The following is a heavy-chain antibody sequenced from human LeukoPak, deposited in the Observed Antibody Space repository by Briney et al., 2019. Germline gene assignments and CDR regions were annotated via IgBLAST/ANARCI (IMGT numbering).Heavy chain of an antibody. Sequence: ASVKVSCKASGYTFTGYYMHWVRQAPGQGLEWMGWINPNSGGTNYAQKFQGRVTMTRDTSISTAYMELSRLRSDDTAVYYCARAPYCGGDCYVDYWGQGTLVTVSS. CDR2: INPNSGGT. V-gene: IGHV1-2*02. CDR1: GYTFTGYY. D-gene: IGHD2-21*02. J-gene: IGHJ4*02. CDR3: ARAPYCGGDCYVDY.